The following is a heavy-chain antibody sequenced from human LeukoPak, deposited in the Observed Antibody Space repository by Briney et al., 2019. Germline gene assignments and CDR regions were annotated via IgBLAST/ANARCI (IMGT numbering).Heavy chain of an antibody. V-gene: IGHV4-31*03. CDR2: IYYSGTT. CDR3: ARWRYYGSGSYFHFDY. Sequence: SETLSLTCTVSGGSIRSGGYFWSWIRQHPGKGLEWIGYIYYSGTTYYNPSLKSRVTISVDTSKNQFSLKLSSVTAADTAVYYCARWRYYGSGSYFHFDYWGQGTLVTVSS. D-gene: IGHD3-10*01. CDR1: GGSIRSGGYF. J-gene: IGHJ4*02.